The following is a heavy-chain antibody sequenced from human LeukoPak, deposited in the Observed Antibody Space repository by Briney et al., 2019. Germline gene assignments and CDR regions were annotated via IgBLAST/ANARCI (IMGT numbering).Heavy chain of an antibody. D-gene: IGHD5-12*01. Sequence: GGSLRLSCAASGFTFSSYAMHWVRQAPGKGLEWVAVISYDGSNKYYADSVKGRFTISRDNSKNTLYLQMNSLRAEDTAVYYCARVSEWDIVATPERYFDYWGQGTLVTVSS. J-gene: IGHJ4*02. CDR1: GFTFSSYA. CDR2: ISYDGSNK. V-gene: IGHV3-30*04. CDR3: ARVSEWDIVATPERYFDY.